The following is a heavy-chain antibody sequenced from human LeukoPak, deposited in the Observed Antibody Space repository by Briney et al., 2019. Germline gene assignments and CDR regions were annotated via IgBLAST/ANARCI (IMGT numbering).Heavy chain of an antibody. CDR1: GYTFTNYY. D-gene: IGHD4-23*01. J-gene: IGHJ3*02. CDR3: AIVSPMTTVARGQGAFDI. CDR2: VNPNDGST. Sequence: ASVKVSYKGFGYTFTNYYMHWVRQAPGQGPEWMGIVNPNDGSTTYAQKFQGRVTMTRDMSTNTVYMELSSLRSDDTAEYFCAIVSPMTTVARGQGAFDIWGQGTMVIVSA. V-gene: IGHV1-46*01.